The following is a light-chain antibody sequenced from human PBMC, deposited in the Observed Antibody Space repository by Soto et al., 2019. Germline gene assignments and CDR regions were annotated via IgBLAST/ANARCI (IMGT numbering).Light chain of an antibody. J-gene: IGLJ2*01. CDR2: EVN. V-gene: IGLV2-8*01. CDR3: GSYGGSANLV. Sequence: QSALTQPPSASGSPGQSVAISCTGTSSDVGGYNYVSWYQQHPGKAPKLMIYEVNKRPSGVPDRFSGSKSGNTASLTVSGLPAEDEADYYCGSYGGSANLVFGGGTKVTVL. CDR1: SSDVGGYNY.